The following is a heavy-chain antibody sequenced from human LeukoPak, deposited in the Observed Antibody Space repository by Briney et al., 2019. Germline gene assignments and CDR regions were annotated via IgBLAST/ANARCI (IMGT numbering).Heavy chain of an antibody. CDR1: GFSFSDYY. Sequence: GGSLRLSCAASGFSFSDYYMSWIRPAPGKGLEWVSYTSSSGSTIYYADSVKGRFTISRDNAKNSLYLQMNSLRAEDPAVYYCASPAGVGGTRGDDYWGQGTLVTVSS. CDR3: ASPAGVGGTRGDDY. J-gene: IGHJ4*02. CDR2: TSSSGSTI. D-gene: IGHD1-26*01. V-gene: IGHV3-11*04.